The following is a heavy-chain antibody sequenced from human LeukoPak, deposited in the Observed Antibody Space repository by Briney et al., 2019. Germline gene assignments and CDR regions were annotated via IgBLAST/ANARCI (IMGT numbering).Heavy chain of an antibody. CDR2: MNLNSGNT. Sequence: SVKLSLKGSAYTFTSYSINWMRQGTGQGHELVGWMNLNSGNTGYSQKYQGRVTMTRTTSINTAYMELSSMRSEDTAVYSCARGLGTVSTHAEVDYWGQGTLVTVSS. D-gene: IGHD1/OR15-1a*01. CDR1: AYTFTSYS. J-gene: IGHJ4*02. CDR3: ARGLGTVSTHAEVDY. V-gene: IGHV1-8*01.